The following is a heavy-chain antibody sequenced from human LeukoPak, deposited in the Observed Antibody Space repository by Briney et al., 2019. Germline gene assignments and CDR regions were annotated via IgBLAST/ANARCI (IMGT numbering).Heavy chain of an antibody. J-gene: IGHJ4*02. CDR1: VYTFTNFY. CDR3: ARRPINCIITNCYVDY. Sequence: ASVKVSCKASVYTFTNFYIHWVRQAPGQGLEWMGWMNPNSGDTSYAREFQDRVTMTRDTSLSAAYMELSRLRSDDTAVYFCARRPINCIITNCYVDYWGQGTLVTVSS. CDR2: MNPNSGDT. D-gene: IGHD2-2*01. V-gene: IGHV1-2*02.